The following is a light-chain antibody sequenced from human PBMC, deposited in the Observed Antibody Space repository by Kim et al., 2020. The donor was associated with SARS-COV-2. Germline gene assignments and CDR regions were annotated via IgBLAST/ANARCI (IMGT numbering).Light chain of an antibody. J-gene: IGLJ2*01. Sequence: SSELTQDPAVSVALGQTVRITCQGDSLRSYYASWYQQKLGQAPVLVIYGKNNRPSGIPDRFSGSSSGNTAFLTITGAQAEDEADYYCNSRDSSGNHVVFGGGTQLTVL. CDR3: NSRDSSGNHVV. CDR2: GKN. CDR1: SLRSYY. V-gene: IGLV3-19*01.